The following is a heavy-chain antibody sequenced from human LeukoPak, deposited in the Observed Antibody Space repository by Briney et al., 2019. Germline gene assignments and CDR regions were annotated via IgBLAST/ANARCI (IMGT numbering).Heavy chain of an antibody. CDR2: IYSGGST. Sequence: GGSLRLSCAASGFTFSSYSMNWVRQAPGKGLEWVSVIYSGGSTYYADSVKGRFTISRDNSKNTLYLQMNSLRAEDTAVYYCARGGIQLWPLDYWGQGTLVTVSS. CDR3: ARGGIQLWPLDY. J-gene: IGHJ4*02. V-gene: IGHV3-53*01. D-gene: IGHD5-18*01. CDR1: GFTFSSYS.